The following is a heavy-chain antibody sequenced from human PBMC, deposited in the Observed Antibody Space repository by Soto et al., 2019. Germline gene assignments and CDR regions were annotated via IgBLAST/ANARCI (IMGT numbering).Heavy chain of an antibody. J-gene: IGHJ6*02. CDR2: IYYSGST. CDR3: ARDSRDDLGYYYYYGMDV. V-gene: IGHV4-59*12. Sequence: PSETLSLTCTVSGGTISSWYWSWIRQPPGKGLEWIGYIYYSGSTNCNPSLKSRVTISVDTSKNQFSLKLSSVTAADTAVYYCARDSRDDLGYYYYYGMDVWGQGTTVTV. D-gene: IGHD7-27*01. CDR1: GGTISSWY.